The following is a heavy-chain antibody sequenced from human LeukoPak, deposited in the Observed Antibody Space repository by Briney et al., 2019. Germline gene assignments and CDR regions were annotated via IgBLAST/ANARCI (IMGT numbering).Heavy chain of an antibody. J-gene: IGHJ4*02. CDR1: GFTFSSYS. Sequence: TGGSLRLSCAASGFTFSSYSMNWVRQAPGKGLEWVSYISSSSTIYYADSVKGRFTISRDNAKNSLYLQMNSLGAEDTAVYYCAREVAAAGDYWGQGTLVTVSS. CDR2: ISSSSTI. CDR3: AREVAAAGDY. V-gene: IGHV3-48*04. D-gene: IGHD6-13*01.